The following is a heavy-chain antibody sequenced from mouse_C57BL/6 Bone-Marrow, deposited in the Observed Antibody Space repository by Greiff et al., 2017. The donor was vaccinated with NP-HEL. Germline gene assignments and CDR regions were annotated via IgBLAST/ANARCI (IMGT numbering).Heavy chain of an antibody. CDR2: IYPGDGDT. V-gene: IGHV1-82*01. Sequence: VQLVESGPELVKPGASVKISCKASGYAFSSSWMNWVKQRPGKGLEWIGRIYPGDGDTHYHGKFKGKATLTADKSSSTAYMHLSSLTSEDSAVYFCARGGILLYYFDYWGQGTTLTVSS. J-gene: IGHJ2*01. CDR1: GYAFSSSW. CDR3: ARGGILLYYFDY. D-gene: IGHD1-1*02.